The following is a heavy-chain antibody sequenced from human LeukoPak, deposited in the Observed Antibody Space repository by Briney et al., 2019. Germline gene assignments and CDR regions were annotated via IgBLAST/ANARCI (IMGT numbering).Heavy chain of an antibody. CDR3: ATDRYCSGGSCYSTPDY. Sequence: ASVKVSCKVSGYTLTELSMHWVRQAPGKGLEWMGGFDPEDGETIYAQKFQGRVTMTEDTSTDTAYMELSSPRSEDTAVYYCATDRYCSGGSCYSTPDYWGQGTLVTVSS. CDR1: GYTLTELS. D-gene: IGHD2-15*01. CDR2: FDPEDGET. J-gene: IGHJ4*02. V-gene: IGHV1-24*01.